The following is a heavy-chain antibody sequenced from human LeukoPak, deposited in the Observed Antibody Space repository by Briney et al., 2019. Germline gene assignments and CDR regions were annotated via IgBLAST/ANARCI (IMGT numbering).Heavy chain of an antibody. Sequence: PGGSLRLSCAASGFAFSTYAMNWVRQAPGKGLEWVSAISGYGGSTYYPDSVKGRFTISRDNSKNTLYLQMNSLRTEDTALYHCAKDRGWYDYWGQGTLVTVSS. D-gene: IGHD6-19*01. V-gene: IGHV3-23*01. CDR2: ISGYGGST. CDR3: AKDRGWYDY. CDR1: GFAFSTYA. J-gene: IGHJ4*02.